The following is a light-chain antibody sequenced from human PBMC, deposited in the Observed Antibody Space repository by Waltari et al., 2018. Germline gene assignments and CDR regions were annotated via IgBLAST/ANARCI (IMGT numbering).Light chain of an antibody. J-gene: IGLJ2*01. V-gene: IGLV2-8*01. CDR3: NSYAGSSHVV. CDR2: DVS. CDR1: SSYVGASNH. Sequence: QSALTQPPSASGSPGQSVTISCTGTSSYVGASNHVSWYQQHPGKAPKLIIYDVSKRPSGVRDRFSGSKSGNTASLTVSGLQADDEADYYCNSYAGSSHVVFGGGTTLTVL.